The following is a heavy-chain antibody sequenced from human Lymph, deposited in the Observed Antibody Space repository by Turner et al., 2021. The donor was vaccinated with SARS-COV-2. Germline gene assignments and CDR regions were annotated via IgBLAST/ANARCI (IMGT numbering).Heavy chain of an antibody. CDR1: GFTFSYYW. CDR3: ARMGSSSWYFDY. CDR2: INQDGSEK. J-gene: IGHJ4*02. V-gene: IGHV3-7*01. Sequence: EVQLVEYGGGCVEPGGSLRLSCAASGFTFSYYWMSWVRQAPGKGLEWVANINQDGSEKYYVDAVKGRFTISRDNAKNSLFLQMNSLRAEDTAVYYCARMGSSSWYFDYWGQGTLVTVSS. D-gene: IGHD1-26*01.